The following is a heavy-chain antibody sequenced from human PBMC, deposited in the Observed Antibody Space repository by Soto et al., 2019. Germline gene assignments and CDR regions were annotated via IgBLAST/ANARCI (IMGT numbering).Heavy chain of an antibody. J-gene: IGHJ4*02. V-gene: IGHV3-74*01. Sequence: GGSLRLSCAASGFTFSSDWMHWVRQAPGKGLVWVSRINTDGSSTSYADSVKGRFTISRDNAKNTVYLQMNSLRAEDTAVYYCAQYKPKVILNYFDYWGQGNLVTVSS. CDR3: AQYKPKVILNYFDY. CDR2: INTDGSST. D-gene: IGHD2-15*01. CDR1: GFTFSSDW.